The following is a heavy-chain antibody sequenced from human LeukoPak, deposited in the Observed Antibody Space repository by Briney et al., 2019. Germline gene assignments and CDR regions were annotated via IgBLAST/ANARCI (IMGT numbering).Heavy chain of an antibody. Sequence: GGTLRLSCAASGFTFSSYGMSWVRKAPGKGLEWVSAISGSGGSTYYADSVKGRFTISRDNSKNTLYLQMNSLRAEDTAVYYCAKPPKNYDILTGYQDYWGQGTLVTVSS. D-gene: IGHD3-9*01. CDR2: ISGSGGST. J-gene: IGHJ4*02. V-gene: IGHV3-23*01. CDR3: AKPPKNYDILTGYQDY. CDR1: GFTFSSYG.